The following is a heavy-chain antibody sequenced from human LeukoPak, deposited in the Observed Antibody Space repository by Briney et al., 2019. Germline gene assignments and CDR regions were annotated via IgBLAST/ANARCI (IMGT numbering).Heavy chain of an antibody. J-gene: IGHJ6*02. CDR3: AKQLGPGYDIYYYYGMDV. D-gene: IGHD3-9*01. Sequence: GRSLRLSCAASGFTFSSYGMHWVRQAPGKGLEWVAVISYDGSNKYYADSVKGRFTISRDNSKNTLYLQMNSLRAEDTAVHYCAKQLGPGYDIYYYYGMDVWGQGTTVTVSS. CDR2: ISYDGSNK. V-gene: IGHV3-30*18. CDR1: GFTFSSYG.